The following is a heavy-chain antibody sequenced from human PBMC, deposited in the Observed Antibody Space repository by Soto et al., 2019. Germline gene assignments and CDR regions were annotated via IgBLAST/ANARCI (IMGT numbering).Heavy chain of an antibody. CDR2: IYPHDSDT. J-gene: IGHJ6*02. CDR3: ARPPYSGSSAGAFTYGMDV. D-gene: IGHD1-26*01. CDR1: GYRFTNYW. V-gene: IGHV5-51*01. Sequence: GESLKISWKASGYRFTNYWIAWGRQMPGKGLEWMGIIYPHDSDTRYSPSFQGQVTISADKSISTAYLQWGSVKASDTAMYFCARPPYSGSSAGAFTYGMDVWGQGTTVTVSS.